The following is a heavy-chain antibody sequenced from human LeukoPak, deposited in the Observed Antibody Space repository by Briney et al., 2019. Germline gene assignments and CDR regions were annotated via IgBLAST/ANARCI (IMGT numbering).Heavy chain of an antibody. CDR2: INPSGGST. D-gene: IGHD6-13*01. J-gene: IGHJ4*02. V-gene: IGHV1-46*01. CDR3: ASIIAAAGFDY. CDR1: GYTFTSYY. Sequence: ASVKVSCKASGYTFTSYYMHWVRQAPGQGLEWMGIINPSGGSTSYAQKFQGRVTMTRDTSTSTVYLELSSLRSEDTAVYYCASIIAAAGFDYWGQGTLVTVSS.